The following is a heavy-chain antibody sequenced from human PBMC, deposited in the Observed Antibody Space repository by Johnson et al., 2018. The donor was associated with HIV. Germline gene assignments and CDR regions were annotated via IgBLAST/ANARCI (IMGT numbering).Heavy chain of an antibody. CDR2: INQAGSER. CDR1: GYTFSNYW. CDR3: VRKGDAFDI. V-gene: IGHV3-7*05. J-gene: IGHJ3*02. Sequence: VQLVESGGGLVQPGGSLRLSCVVSGYTFSNYWMSWVRQAPGKGLAWVANINQAGSERYYVDSVKCRFTISRDNSKKFLYLQMTSLRAEETAIYYCVRKGDAFDIWGQGTMATVSS.